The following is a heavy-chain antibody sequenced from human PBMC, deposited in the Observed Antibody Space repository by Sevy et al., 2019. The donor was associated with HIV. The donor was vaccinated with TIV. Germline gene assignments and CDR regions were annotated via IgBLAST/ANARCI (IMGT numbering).Heavy chain of an antibody. CDR1: GYAFNGFY. V-gene: IGHV1-2*02. J-gene: IGHJ4*01. D-gene: IGHD5-18*01. CDR2: INPHSGDT. Sequence: ASVKVSCKASGYAFNGFYMHWVRQAPGQGLAWMGWINPHSGDTRVAQKFQGRVTLTSDTSITSAYMEVTSLTSDDTAVYYCAKASGYGYGYVANFDYWGQGTLVTVSS. CDR3: AKASGYGYGYVANFDY.